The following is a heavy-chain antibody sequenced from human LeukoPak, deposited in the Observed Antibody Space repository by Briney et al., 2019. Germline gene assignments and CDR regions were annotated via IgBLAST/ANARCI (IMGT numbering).Heavy chain of an antibody. CDR1: GFTFSSYW. CDR3: AKNVLGIDGYDYGFPHWYVDL. D-gene: IGHD5-18*01. CDR2: ISAGGGRT. Sequence: GGSLRLSCAASGFTFSSYWMSWVRQTPGKRLEWVSSISAGGGRTYYADSVKGRFTISRDNSKNTLYLQMDSLGVDDTAVYYCAKNVLGIDGYDYGFPHWYVDLWGRGTLVTVSS. J-gene: IGHJ2*01. V-gene: IGHV3-23*01.